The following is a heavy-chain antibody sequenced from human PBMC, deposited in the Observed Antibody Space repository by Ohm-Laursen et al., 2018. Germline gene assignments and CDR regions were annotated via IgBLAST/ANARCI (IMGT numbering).Heavy chain of an antibody. CDR1: GFTFHDYA. J-gene: IGHJ6*02. CDR2: TSHDGSDK. V-gene: IGHV3-30*03. D-gene: IGHD2-15*01. CDR3: ARDLSRVDYGMDV. Sequence: SLRLSCSATGFTFHDYAMHWVRQAPGKGLEWVAVTSHDGSDKYYADSVKGRFTISRDNSKNTLYLQMNSLRAEDTALYYCARDLSRVDYGMDVWGQGATVTVSS.